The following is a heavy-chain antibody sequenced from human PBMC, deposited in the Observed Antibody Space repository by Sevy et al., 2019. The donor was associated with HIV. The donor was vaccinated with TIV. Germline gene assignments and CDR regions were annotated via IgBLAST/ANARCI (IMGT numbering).Heavy chain of an antibody. V-gene: IGHV4-59*01. J-gene: IGHJ6*04. CDR1: GGSLSSYY. CDR3: ARDKAHEDMDV. Sequence: SETLSLTCTVSGGSLSSYYWSWIRQPPGKGLEWIGYIYNTGITNYNPSLKSRVTISVDTPKNQFSLRLSSVTAAHTAVYYCARDKAHEDMDVWGKGTTVTVSS. CDR2: IYNTGIT.